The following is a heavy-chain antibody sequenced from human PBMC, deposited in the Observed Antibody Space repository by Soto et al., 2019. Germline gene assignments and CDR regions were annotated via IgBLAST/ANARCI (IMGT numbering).Heavy chain of an antibody. CDR1: GFTFRNYW. V-gene: IGHV3-74*01. CDR2: ISDYGRV. CDR3: ARGGVEPFDY. J-gene: IGHJ4*02. Sequence: GGSLRPSCAASGFTFRNYWMHWVRQAPGKGLVWVSRISDYGRVNYADSVEGRFTISRDDAKSELYLQMSSLRLEDTAVYYCARGGVEPFDYWGQGALVTVSS. D-gene: IGHD3-3*01.